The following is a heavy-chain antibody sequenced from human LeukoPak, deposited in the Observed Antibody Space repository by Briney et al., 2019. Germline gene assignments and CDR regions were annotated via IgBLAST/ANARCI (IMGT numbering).Heavy chain of an antibody. D-gene: IGHD6-13*01. V-gene: IGHV4-34*01. J-gene: IGHJ5*02. CDR1: GGSFSGYY. Sequence: PSETLSLTCAVYGGSFSGYYWSWIRQPPGKGLEWIGEINHSGSTNCNPSLKSRVTISVDTSKNQFSLKLSSVTAADTAVYYCARVPRPAGYSSSWYFSSNWFDPWGQGTLVTVSS. CDR2: INHSGST. CDR3: ARVPRPAGYSSSWYFSSNWFDP.